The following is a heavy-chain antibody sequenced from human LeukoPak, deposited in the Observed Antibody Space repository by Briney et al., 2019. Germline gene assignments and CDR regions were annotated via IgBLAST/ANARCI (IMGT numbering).Heavy chain of an antibody. V-gene: IGHV3-30-3*01. Sequence: GGSLRLSCAASGFTFSSYAMHWVRQAPGKGLEWVAVISYDGSNKYYADSVKGRFTISRDNSKNTLYLQMNSLRAEDTAVYYCAREEARGAREYYYGMDVWGQGTTVTVSS. D-gene: IGHD3-10*01. J-gene: IGHJ6*02. CDR3: AREEARGAREYYYGMDV. CDR2: ISYDGSNK. CDR1: GFTFSSYA.